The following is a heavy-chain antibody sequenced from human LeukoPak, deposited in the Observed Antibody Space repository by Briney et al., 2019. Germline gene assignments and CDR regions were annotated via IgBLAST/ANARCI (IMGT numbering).Heavy chain of an antibody. V-gene: IGHV3-30-3*01. Sequence: GRSLRLSCAASGFTFSSYAMHWVRQAPGKGLEWVAVISYDGSNKYYADSVKGRFTISRDNSKNTLYLQMNSLRAEDTAVYYCAKDHFDYWGQGTLVTVSS. CDR1: GFTFSSYA. CDR2: ISYDGSNK. J-gene: IGHJ4*02. CDR3: AKDHFDY.